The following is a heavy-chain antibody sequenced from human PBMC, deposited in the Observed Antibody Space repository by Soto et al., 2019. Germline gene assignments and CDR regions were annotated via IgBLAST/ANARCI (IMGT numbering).Heavy chain of an antibody. V-gene: IGHV1-69*12. CDR3: ASPLKTYDSSGYGQHLGFQH. CDR2: IIPIFGTA. D-gene: IGHD3-22*01. Sequence: QVQLVQSGAEVKKPGSSVKVSCKASGGTFSSYAISWVRQAPGQGLEWMGGIIPIFGTANYAQKFQGRVTITADESTSTASMELSSLRSEDTAVYYCASPLKTYDSSGYGQHLGFQHWCQGTLVTVSS. CDR1: GGTFSSYA. J-gene: IGHJ1*01.